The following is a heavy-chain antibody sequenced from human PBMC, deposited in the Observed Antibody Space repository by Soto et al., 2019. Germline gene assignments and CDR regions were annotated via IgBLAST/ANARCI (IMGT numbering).Heavy chain of an antibody. V-gene: IGHV4-59*01. CDR1: GGSISSYY. CDR3: ARAVDIVATIDY. J-gene: IGHJ4*02. D-gene: IGHD5-12*01. CDR2: IYYSGST. Sequence: LPETLSLTCTVSGGSISSYYWSWIRQPPGKGLEWIGYIYYSGSTNYNPSLKSRVTISVDTSKNQFSLKLSSVTAADTAVYYCARAVDIVATIDYWGQGTLVTVSS.